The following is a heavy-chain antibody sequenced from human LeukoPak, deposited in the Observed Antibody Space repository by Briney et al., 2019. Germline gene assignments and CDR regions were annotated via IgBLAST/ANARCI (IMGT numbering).Heavy chain of an antibody. CDR1: GLTFGTYA. D-gene: IGHD2-21*01. V-gene: IGHV3-23*01. Sequence: GGSLSLSCAASGLTFGTYAMSWVRQAPGKGLEWVSLISGSGGSTYNADSVKGRVTISRDNSKNTLYLQMNSLRAEDTAVYSCAKNLLGSEAYSWYFDLWGRGTLVTVSS. J-gene: IGHJ2*01. CDR3: AKNLLGSEAYSWYFDL. CDR2: ISGSGGST.